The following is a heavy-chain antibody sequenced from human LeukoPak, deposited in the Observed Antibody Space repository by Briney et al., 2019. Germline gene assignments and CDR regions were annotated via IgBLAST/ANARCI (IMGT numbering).Heavy chain of an antibody. Sequence: GGSLRLSCAASGFTFSSYAMNWVRQAPGKGLEWVSTISGSGGSTYDADSVKGRFAISRDNSNSTLYLQMNSLRAEDTAVYYCAKNGDRGAYCSGGTCYPYYYYYMDVWGKGTTVTISS. V-gene: IGHV3-23*01. J-gene: IGHJ6*03. D-gene: IGHD2-15*01. CDR2: ISGSGGST. CDR3: AKNGDRGAYCSGGTCYPYYYYYMDV. CDR1: GFTFSSYA.